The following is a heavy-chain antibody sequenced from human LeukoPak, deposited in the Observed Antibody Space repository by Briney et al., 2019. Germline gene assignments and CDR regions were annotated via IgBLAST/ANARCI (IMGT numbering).Heavy chain of an antibody. J-gene: IGHJ3*02. D-gene: IGHD3-10*01. CDR2: IYHSGGT. V-gene: IGHV4-39*07. CDR3: ARTFYYGSGSYYDSRDAFDI. Sequence: SETLSLTCTVSGGSISSGGYYWSWIRQPPGKGLEWIGSIYHSGGTHYNPSLKSRVTISVDTSKNQFSLKLSSVTAADTAVFYCARTFYYGSGSYYDSRDAFDIWGQGTMVTVSS. CDR1: GGSISSGGYY.